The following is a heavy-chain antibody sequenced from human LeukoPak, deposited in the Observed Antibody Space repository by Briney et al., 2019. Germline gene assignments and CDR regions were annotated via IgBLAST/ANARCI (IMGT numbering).Heavy chain of an antibody. J-gene: IGHJ4*02. V-gene: IGHV3-30-3*01. CDR1: GFTFSSYA. CDR3: ARDYYGSVFDY. CDR2: ISYDGSNT. Sequence: PGGSLRLSCAASGFTFSSYAMHWVRQAPGKGLDWVAVISYDGSNTYYADSVKGRFTISRDNSKDTLYLQMNSLRAEDTAVYYCARDYYGSVFDYWGQGTLVTVSS. D-gene: IGHD3-10*01.